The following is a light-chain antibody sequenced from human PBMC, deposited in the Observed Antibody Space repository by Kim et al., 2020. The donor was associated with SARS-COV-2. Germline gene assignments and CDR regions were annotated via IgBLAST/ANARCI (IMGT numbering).Light chain of an antibody. CDR3: QSYDRSLSGSV. CDR1: SFNIGAAYG. Sequence: RVTIACTGRSFNIGAAYGVHWYQQLPRRPPKLLIQGNNNRPSGVPDRFSGSKSGTSASLDITGLQAEDEAVYYCQSYDRSLSGSVFGGGTQLTVL. J-gene: IGLJ3*02. V-gene: IGLV1-40*01. CDR2: GNN.